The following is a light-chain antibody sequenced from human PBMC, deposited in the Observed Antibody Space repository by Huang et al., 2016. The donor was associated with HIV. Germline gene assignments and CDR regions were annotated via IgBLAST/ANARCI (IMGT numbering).Light chain of an antibody. CDR2: LGS. Sequence: DIVMTQSPFSLPVTPGEPASISCRSSQSLLHSNGYNYLNWYLEKPGQSPQLLVYLGSNRASGVPDRFSGNGSGTDFTLKISRVEAVDVGIYYCMQTLQTPWTFGQRTKVEIK. CDR3: MQTLQTPWT. J-gene: IGKJ1*01. V-gene: IGKV2-28*01. CDR1: QSLLHSNGYNY.